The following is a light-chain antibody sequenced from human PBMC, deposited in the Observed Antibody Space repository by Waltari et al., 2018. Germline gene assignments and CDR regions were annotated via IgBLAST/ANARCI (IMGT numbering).Light chain of an antibody. Sequence: DIQMTQSPSAMSASVGDRVTITCRGSQAITNYLAWFQQKPGKAPKRLIYGASTLQRGVPSRFSGSRSGTEFTLTISSLQPEDFATYYCLQYKSYPFTFGPGTKVDMK. J-gene: IGKJ3*01. CDR3: LQYKSYPFT. CDR1: QAITNY. CDR2: GAS. V-gene: IGKV1-17*03.